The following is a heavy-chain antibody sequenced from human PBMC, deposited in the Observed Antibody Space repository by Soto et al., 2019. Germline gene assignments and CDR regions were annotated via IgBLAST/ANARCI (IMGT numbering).Heavy chain of an antibody. CDR1: GFTFNTYF. CDR2: ISPYNGNT. CDR3: ARDTSNSFDY. J-gene: IGHJ4*02. D-gene: IGHD2-2*01. Sequence: HVQLLQSGGELKKPGASVKVSCNTSGFTFNTYFISWVRQAPGQGLEWMGWISPYNGNTKYGEKFQGRVTRTTDTITKTADIELRNLRIDDTAVYYCARDTSNSFDYWGQGTLVTVSS. V-gene: IGHV1-18*01.